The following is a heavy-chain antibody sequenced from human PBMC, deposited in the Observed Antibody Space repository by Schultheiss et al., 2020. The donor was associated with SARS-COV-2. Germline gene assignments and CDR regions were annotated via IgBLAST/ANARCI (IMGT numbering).Heavy chain of an antibody. CDR3: ARASRDYYYYYYMDV. CDR2: ISYDGSNT. CDR1: GFTFSSYA. Sequence: GGSLRLSCAASGFTFSSYAMHWVRQAPGKGLEWVAVISYDGSNTYYADSVKGRFTISRDNSKNTLYLQMNSLRAEDTAVYYCARASRDYYYYYYMDVWGKGTTVTVSS. V-gene: IGHV3-30*14. J-gene: IGHJ6*03.